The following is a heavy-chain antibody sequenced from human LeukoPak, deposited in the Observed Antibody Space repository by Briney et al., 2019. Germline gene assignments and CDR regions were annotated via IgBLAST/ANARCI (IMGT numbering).Heavy chain of an antibody. CDR2: INHRGST. Sequence: SETLSLTCAVYGGSFSGYYWSWIRQPPGKGLEWIGEINHRGSTNYNPSLKSRVTISVDTSKNQFSLKLSSVTAADTAVYYCARALRYYYGMDVWGQGTTVTVSS. CDR1: GGSFSGYY. CDR3: ARALRYYYGMDV. V-gene: IGHV4-34*01. J-gene: IGHJ6*02.